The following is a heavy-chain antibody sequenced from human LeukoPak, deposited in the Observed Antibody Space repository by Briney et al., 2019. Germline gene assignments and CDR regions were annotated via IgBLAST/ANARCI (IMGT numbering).Heavy chain of an antibody. V-gene: IGHV4-61*01. CDR2: IYYSGST. CDR3: ARRDTYSSSWYFPHWYFDL. J-gene: IGHJ2*01. D-gene: IGHD6-13*01. Sequence: KPSETLSLTCTVSGGSVSSGSYYWSWIRQPPGKGLEWIGYIYYSGSTNYNPPLKSRVTISVDTSKNQFSLKLSSVTAADTAVYYCARRDTYSSSWYFPHWYFDLWGRGTLVTVSS. CDR1: GGSVSSGSYY.